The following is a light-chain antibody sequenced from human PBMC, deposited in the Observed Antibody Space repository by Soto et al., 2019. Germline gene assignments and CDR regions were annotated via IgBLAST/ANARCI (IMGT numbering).Light chain of an antibody. CDR3: QQYNKWPYN. J-gene: IGKJ2*01. CDR2: DAS. Sequence: EIVMTQSPATLSVSPGESATLSCRASQSVSGRLAWYQQKPGQAPRLLMYDASTRATGFPARFSGSGSGTEFTLTISDLKSDVFAVYFCQQYNKWPYNFGHQTTVEIK. CDR1: QSVSGR. V-gene: IGKV3-15*01.